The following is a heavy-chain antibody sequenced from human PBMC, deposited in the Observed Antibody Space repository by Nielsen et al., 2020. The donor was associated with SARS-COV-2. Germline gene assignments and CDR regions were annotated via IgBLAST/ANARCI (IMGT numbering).Heavy chain of an antibody. CDR3: ARGPRGYCSGSSCEFDY. CDR1: GFTFSSYG. J-gene: IGHJ4*02. V-gene: IGHV3-33*01. D-gene: IGHD2-15*01. Sequence: GESLKISCAASGFTFSSYGMHWVRQAPGKGLEWVAVIWYDGSNKYYADSVKGRLTISRDKSKNTLFVVMNSLRAEDTAVYYCARGPRGYCSGSSCEFDYWGQGALVTVSS. CDR2: IWYDGSNK.